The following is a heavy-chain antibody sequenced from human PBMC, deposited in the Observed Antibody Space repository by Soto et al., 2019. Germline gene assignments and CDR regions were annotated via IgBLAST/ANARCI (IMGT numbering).Heavy chain of an antibody. D-gene: IGHD4-17*01. J-gene: IGHJ4*02. V-gene: IGHV3-74*01. CDR3: TTVFDF. CDR2: IETNGGGT. CDR1: GFTLRGLW. Sequence: EMQLVESGGGLVQPGGSLRLSCTASGFTLRGLWIHWVRQAPGKGLEWVSRIETNGGGTSYADSVKGRFAISTDSAKNTFYLQMNSLRVDDTAVYYCTTVFDFWGQGTLVAVSS.